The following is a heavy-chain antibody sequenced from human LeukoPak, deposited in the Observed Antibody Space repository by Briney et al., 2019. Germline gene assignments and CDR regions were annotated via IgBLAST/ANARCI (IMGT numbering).Heavy chain of an antibody. V-gene: IGHV4-34*01. CDR1: GESFSGYY. J-gene: IGHJ5*02. D-gene: IGHD1-1*01. CDR3: ARARVRRWFDP. CDR2: INHSGGT. Sequence: SETLSLTCAVYGESFSGYYWCWIRQPPRKGREGIGEINHSGGTNYNPSPQRRVAIPAATNKNQFSLKLSSVTAADAAVYYCARARVRRWFDPWGQGTLVTVSS.